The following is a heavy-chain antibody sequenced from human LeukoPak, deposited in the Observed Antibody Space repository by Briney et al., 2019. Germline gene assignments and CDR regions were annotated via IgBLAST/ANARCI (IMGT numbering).Heavy chain of an antibody. CDR1: GLTFSGYA. CDR3: VGYCSSTSCYQGVFDY. Sequence: GGSLRLSCAAYGLTFSGYAMHWVRQAPGKGLEWVAVISYEGSNKYYADSVKGRFTISRDNSKNTLYLQMNSLRAEDTAVYYCVGYCSSTSCYQGVFDYWGQGTLVTVSS. V-gene: IGHV3-30-3*01. CDR2: ISYEGSNK. D-gene: IGHD2-2*01. J-gene: IGHJ4*02.